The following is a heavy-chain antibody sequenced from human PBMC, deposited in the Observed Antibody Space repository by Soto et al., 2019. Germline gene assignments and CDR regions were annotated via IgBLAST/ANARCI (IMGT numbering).Heavy chain of an antibody. Sequence: GGSLRLSCAASGFTFSSYWMHWVRQAPGKGLVWVSRINSDGSSTSYADSVKGRFTISRDNAKNTLYLQMNSLRAEDTAVYYCARYLYDFWSGYFDLYYYYYMDVWGKGTTVTVSS. CDR1: GFTFSSYW. D-gene: IGHD3-3*01. J-gene: IGHJ6*03. CDR2: INSDGSST. V-gene: IGHV3-74*01. CDR3: ARYLYDFWSGYFDLYYYYYMDV.